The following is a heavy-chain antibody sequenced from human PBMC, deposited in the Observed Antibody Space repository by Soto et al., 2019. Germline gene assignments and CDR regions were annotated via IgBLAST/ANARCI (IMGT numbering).Heavy chain of an antibody. J-gene: IGHJ6*03. D-gene: IGHD3-10*01. V-gene: IGHV3-23*01. CDR2: ISGSGGST. Sequence: GGSLRLSCAASGFTFSSDAMSWVRQAPGKGREWVSAISGSGGSTYYADSVKGRFTLSRDNSKNTLYLQMTSLRAEDTAVYYCAKENTYYYGSGAGSYLDVWGKGTTATVSS. CDR3: AKENTYYYGSGAGSYLDV. CDR1: GFTFSSDA.